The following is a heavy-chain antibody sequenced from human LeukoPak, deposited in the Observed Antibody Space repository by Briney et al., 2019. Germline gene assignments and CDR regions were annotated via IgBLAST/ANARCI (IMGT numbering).Heavy chain of an antibody. J-gene: IGHJ4*02. CDR3: ARVVFVGVIWAY. CDR2: INPDSGDT. CDR1: GYTLSDYY. V-gene: IGHV1-2*02. D-gene: IGHD3-16*01. Sequence: ASVKVSDKASGYTLSDYYMHWVRQAPGQGLEWMGWINPDSGDTKYAQNLQGRVTLTSDTSINTAYMELSSLRSDDTAVYFCARVVFVGVIWAYWGQGTLVTVSS.